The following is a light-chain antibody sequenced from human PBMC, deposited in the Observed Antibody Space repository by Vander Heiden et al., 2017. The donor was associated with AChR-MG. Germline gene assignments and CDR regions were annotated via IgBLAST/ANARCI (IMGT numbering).Light chain of an antibody. Sequence: QSALNHPPSASGSPRQSVTISTTGTGIDVGGYNYVSWYQQHPGKSPKLLIYEVSKRPSGVPDRFSGSKSGNTASLTVSGHQAEDEADYYCNSYAGSNNYVVFGGGTKLTVL. V-gene: IGLV2-8*01. J-gene: IGLJ2*01. CDR3: NSYAGSNNYVV. CDR1: GIDVGGYNY. CDR2: EVS.